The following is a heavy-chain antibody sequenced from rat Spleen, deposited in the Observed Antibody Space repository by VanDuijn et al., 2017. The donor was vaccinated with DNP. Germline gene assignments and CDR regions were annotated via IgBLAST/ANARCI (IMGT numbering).Heavy chain of an antibody. CDR2: ISYSGST. D-gene: IGHD1-4*01. J-gene: IGHJ4*01. CDR1: GYSITSNY. CDR3: ARWPGYNPPYAMDA. Sequence: EVQLQESGPGLVKPSQSLSLTCSVTGYSITSNYWGWIRKFPGNKMEWVGHISYSGSTSYNPSLKSRISITRDTSKNQYFLQLNSVTTEDTATYYCARWPGYNPPYAMDAWGQGTSVTVSS. V-gene: IGHV3-1*01.